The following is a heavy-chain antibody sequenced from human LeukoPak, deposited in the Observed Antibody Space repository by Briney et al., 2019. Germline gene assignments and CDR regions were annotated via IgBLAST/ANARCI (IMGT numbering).Heavy chain of an antibody. V-gene: IGHV3-30*18. CDR1: GFTFSSYG. D-gene: IGHD4-11*01. Sequence: GGSLRLSCAASGFTFSSYGMHWVRQAPGKGLEWVAVISYDGSNKYYADSVKGRFTISRDNSKNTLYPQMNSLRAEDTAVYYCAKDDPTTVIMDYWGQGTLVTVSS. CDR3: AKDDPTTVIMDY. J-gene: IGHJ4*02. CDR2: ISYDGSNK.